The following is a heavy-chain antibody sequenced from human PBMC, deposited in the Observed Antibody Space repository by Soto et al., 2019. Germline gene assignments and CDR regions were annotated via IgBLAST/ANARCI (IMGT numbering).Heavy chain of an antibody. CDR3: ASSSFDY. V-gene: IGHV3-30*03. J-gene: IGHJ4*02. CDR2: ISYDGSNK. D-gene: IGHD6-13*01. Sequence: QVQLVESGGGVVQPGRSLRLSCAASGFTFSSYGMHWVRQAPGKGLEWVAVISYDGSNKYYADSVKGRFTISRDNSKNTLYRQMNSLRAEDTAVYYCASSSFDYWGQGTLVTVSS. CDR1: GFTFSSYG.